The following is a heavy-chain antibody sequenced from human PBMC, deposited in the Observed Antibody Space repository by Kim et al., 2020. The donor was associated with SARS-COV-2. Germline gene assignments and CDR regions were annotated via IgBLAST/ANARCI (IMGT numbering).Heavy chain of an antibody. Sequence: GGSLRLSCEASGYTISDYYMSWIRQAPGKGLEWIAYIDTDGETIHYAESVKGRFFISRDTARRIVFLEMNSLRVDDTATYYCARAVGLDHWGQGTPVTVSS. CDR2: IDTDGETI. D-gene: IGHD1-26*01. J-gene: IGHJ4*02. CDR3: ARAVGLDH. V-gene: IGHV3-11*01. CDR1: GYTISDYY.